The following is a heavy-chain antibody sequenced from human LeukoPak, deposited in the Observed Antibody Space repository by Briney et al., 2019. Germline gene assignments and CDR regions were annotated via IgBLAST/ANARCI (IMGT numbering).Heavy chain of an antibody. Sequence: ASVKVSCKASGYTFTSYYIHWVRQAPGQGLEWMGRINPNSGGTNYAQKFQGRVTMTRDTSISTAYMELSRLRSDDTAVYYCASPRKGSSNYYYGMDVWGQGTTVTVSS. J-gene: IGHJ6*02. D-gene: IGHD6-6*01. CDR2: INPNSGGT. V-gene: IGHV1-2*06. CDR1: GYTFTSYY. CDR3: ASPRKGSSNYYYGMDV.